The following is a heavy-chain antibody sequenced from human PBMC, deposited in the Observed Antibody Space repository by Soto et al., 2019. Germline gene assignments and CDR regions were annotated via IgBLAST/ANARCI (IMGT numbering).Heavy chain of an antibody. CDR1: GGSISSGGYS. CDR2: IYHSGST. V-gene: IGHV4-30-2*01. Sequence: QLQLQESGSGLVKPSQTLSLTCAVSGGSISSGGYSWSWIRQPPGKGLEWIGYIYHSGSTYYNPSLTSRVTVSVDRFKTQFSLKLSSVTAADTAVYYCARAGGLGAVAVDYWGQGTLVTVSS. CDR3: ARAGGLGAVAVDY. J-gene: IGHJ4*02. D-gene: IGHD6-19*01.